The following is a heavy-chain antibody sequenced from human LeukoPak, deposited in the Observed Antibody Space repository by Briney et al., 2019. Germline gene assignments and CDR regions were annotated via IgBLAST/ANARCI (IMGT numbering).Heavy chain of an antibody. Sequence: EASVKVSCKASGYTFTGYYMHWVRQAPGQGLEWMGWINPNSGGTNYAQKFQGRVTMTRDTSISTAYMELSRLRSDDTAVYYCARDFGMVREMKNWFDPWGQGTLVTVSS. CDR3: ARDFGMVREMKNWFDP. J-gene: IGHJ5*02. D-gene: IGHD3-10*01. CDR1: GYTFTGYY. V-gene: IGHV1-2*02. CDR2: INPNSGGT.